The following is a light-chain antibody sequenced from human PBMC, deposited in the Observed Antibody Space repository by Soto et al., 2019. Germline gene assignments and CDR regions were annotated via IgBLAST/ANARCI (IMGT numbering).Light chain of an antibody. CDR1: STNIGAGYG. Sequence: QSVLTQPPSVSGAPGQRVSISCTGSSTNIGAGYGVHWYQQRPGTAPKLLIVGNTIRPSGVPDRFSASTSGTSASLTVSGLQAADEADYFCKSYAGSNTYVFGSGTKVTVL. CDR2: GNT. V-gene: IGLV1-40*01. CDR3: KSYAGSNTYV. J-gene: IGLJ1*01.